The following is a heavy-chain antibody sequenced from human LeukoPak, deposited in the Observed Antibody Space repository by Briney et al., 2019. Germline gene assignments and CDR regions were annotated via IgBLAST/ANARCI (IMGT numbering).Heavy chain of an antibody. D-gene: IGHD4-17*01. J-gene: IGHJ4*02. V-gene: IGHV1-2*02. Sequence: ASVKVSCKAFGYTFTGYYMHWVRHAPGQGLEWMGGINPNSGGTNYAQKFQGRVTMTRDTSISTAYMELSRLRSDDTAVYYCSRQLADYGDYDDYWGQGTLVTVSS. CDR1: GYTFTGYY. CDR3: SRQLADYGDYDDY. CDR2: INPNSGGT.